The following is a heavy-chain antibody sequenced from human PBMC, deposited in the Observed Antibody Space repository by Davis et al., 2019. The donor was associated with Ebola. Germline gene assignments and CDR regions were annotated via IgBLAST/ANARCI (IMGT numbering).Heavy chain of an antibody. CDR2: INHSGST. Sequence: SETLSLTCAVYGGSFSGYYWSWILQPPGKGLEWIGEINHSGSTNYNPSLKSRVTISVDTSKNQFSLKLSSVTAADTAVYYCARGRWFDYWGQGTLVTVSS. CDR1: GGSFSGYY. D-gene: IGHD2-15*01. J-gene: IGHJ4*02. V-gene: IGHV4-34*01. CDR3: ARGRWFDY.